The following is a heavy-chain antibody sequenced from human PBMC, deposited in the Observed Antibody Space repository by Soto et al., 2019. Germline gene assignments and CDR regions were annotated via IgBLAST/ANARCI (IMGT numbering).Heavy chain of an antibody. CDR1: GGSISSGDYY. J-gene: IGHJ4*02. CDR3: ARAGVLRFLEWSQPRHFDY. Sequence: KASETLSLTCTVSGGSISSGDYYWSWIRQPPGKGLEWIGYIYYSGSTYYNPSLKSRVTISVDTSKNQFSLKLSSVTAADTAVYYRARAGVLRFLEWSQPRHFDYWGQGTLVTVSS. CDR2: IYYSGST. D-gene: IGHD3-3*01. V-gene: IGHV4-30-4*01.